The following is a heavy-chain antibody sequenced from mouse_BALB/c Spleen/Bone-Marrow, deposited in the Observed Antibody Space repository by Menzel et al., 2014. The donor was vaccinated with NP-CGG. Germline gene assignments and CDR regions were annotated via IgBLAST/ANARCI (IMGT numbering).Heavy chain of an antibody. J-gene: IGHJ1*01. CDR2: IYPYNGVS. Sequence: VQLQQSGPELVKPGASVKISCKASGYSFTGYYMHWVKQSHGNSLGWIGYIYPYNGVSSYNQKFKGKATLTVDKSSSTAYMELRSLTSDDSAVYYCGSRGEYFDVWGAGTTVTVSS. V-gene: IGHV1-31*01. CDR3: GSRGEYFDV. CDR1: GYSFTGYY.